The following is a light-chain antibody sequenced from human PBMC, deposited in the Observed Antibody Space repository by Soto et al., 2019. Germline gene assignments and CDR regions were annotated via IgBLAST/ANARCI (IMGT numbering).Light chain of an antibody. J-gene: IGLJ1*01. CDR3: SSYTSSSTRV. CDR1: VGL. CDR2: DDT. Sequence: QSVLTQPASVSGSPGQSITISCTGTVGLVSWYQQHPGKVPKLIIYDDTKRPSGVSSRFSGSKSGNTASLTISGLQAEDEADYYCSSYTSSSTRVFGTGTKVPS. V-gene: IGLV2-14*02.